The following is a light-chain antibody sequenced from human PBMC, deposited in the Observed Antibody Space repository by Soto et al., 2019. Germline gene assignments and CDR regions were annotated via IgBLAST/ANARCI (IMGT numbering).Light chain of an antibody. V-gene: IGKV3-15*01. CDR2: GAS. CDR1: ESISNN. Sequence: EIVMTQSPATVSVSPGERATLSCRASESISNNLAWFQQKPGQAPRLLIFGASSRATGIPVRFSGSGSGTEFTLTINSLQSEDFAVYYCQQYNDWPRTFGGGTKVEIK. J-gene: IGKJ4*01. CDR3: QQYNDWPRT.